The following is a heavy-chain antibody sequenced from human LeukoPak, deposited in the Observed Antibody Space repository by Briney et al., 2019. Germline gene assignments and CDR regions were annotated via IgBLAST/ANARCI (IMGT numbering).Heavy chain of an antibody. J-gene: IGHJ3*02. CDR1: GGSMSSGSSY. D-gene: IGHD5-12*01. CDR3: ARTRGYSGYVDAFDI. Sequence: SETLSLTCTVSGGSMSSGSSYWGWIRQPPGKGLEWIGTIYYSGSTYYNPSLKSRVTISADNSKNQFSLKLSSVTAADTAVYYCARTRGYSGYVDAFDIWGQGTMVTVSS. CDR2: IYYSGST. V-gene: IGHV4-39*01.